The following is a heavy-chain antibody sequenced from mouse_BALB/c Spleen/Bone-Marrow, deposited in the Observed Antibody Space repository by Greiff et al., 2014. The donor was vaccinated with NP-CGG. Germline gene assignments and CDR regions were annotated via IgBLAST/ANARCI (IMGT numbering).Heavy chain of an antibody. Sequence: QVQLQQSGPGLVQPSQSLSITCTGSGFSLNTYGGHRVRQSPGKGLEWLGVIWSGGSTDYNAAFISRLSITKDNSKSQVFFKMNSLQANDTAIYYCARNLYYGSSLYAMDYWGQGTSVTVSS. D-gene: IGHD1-1*01. J-gene: IGHJ4*01. CDR2: IWSGGST. V-gene: IGHV2-2*02. CDR1: GFSLNTYG. CDR3: ARNLYYGSSLYAMDY.